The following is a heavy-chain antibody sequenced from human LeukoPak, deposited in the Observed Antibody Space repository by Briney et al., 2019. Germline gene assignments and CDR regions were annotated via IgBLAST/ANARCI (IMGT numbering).Heavy chain of an antibody. CDR1: GFRFRNYA. CDR3: ARDSGLDLWSGRLSASA. Sequence: GGSLRLSCEASGFRFRNYAMHWVRQAPGKGLEWVALISYDGNEKYYADSVKGRFTISRDNSKNTLYLQMNSLRAEDTAVYYCARDSGLDLWSGRLSASAWGQGTLVTVSS. J-gene: IGHJ5*02. D-gene: IGHD3-3*01. V-gene: IGHV3-33*08. CDR2: ISYDGNEK.